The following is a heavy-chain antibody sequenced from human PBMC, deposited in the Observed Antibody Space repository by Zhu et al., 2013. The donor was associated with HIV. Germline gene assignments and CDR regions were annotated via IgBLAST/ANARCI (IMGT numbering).Heavy chain of an antibody. Sequence: QVQLVQSGAEVKKPGSSVKVSCKASGGTFSSYAISWVRQAPGQGLEWMGGIIPIFGTANYAQKFQGRVTITADESTSTAYMELSSLRSEDTAVYYCARGPIVVVPAASAFPSGMDVWGQGTTVTVSS. CDR2: IIPIFGTA. D-gene: IGHD2-2*01. CDR1: GGTFSSYA. CDR3: ARGPIVVVPAASAFPSGMDV. V-gene: IGHV1-69*01. J-gene: IGHJ6*02.